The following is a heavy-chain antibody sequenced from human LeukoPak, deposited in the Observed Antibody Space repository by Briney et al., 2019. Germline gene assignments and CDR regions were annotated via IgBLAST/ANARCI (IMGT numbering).Heavy chain of an antibody. Sequence: GGSLRLSCSASGFTFSSYAMSWVRQAPGKGLEWVSAVTGSGVSTYYADSVKGRFTISRDSSKKTLYLQMNSLRADDTAIYYCAKLIAPAGGTVDYWGQGVLVTVSS. J-gene: IGHJ4*02. D-gene: IGHD6-13*01. CDR1: GFTFSSYA. CDR2: VTGSGVST. CDR3: AKLIAPAGGTVDY. V-gene: IGHV3-23*01.